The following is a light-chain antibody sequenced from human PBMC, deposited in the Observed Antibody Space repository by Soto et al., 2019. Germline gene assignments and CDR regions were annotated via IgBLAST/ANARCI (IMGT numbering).Light chain of an antibody. V-gene: IGKV1-9*01. CDR3: KQTRSYPST. CDR2: GAS. Sequence: IQLTQSPSSLSASVGDSVTITCRASQGITSYLAWYQQKPGKAPNLLIYGASTLQSGVQSRFSGSGSGTDFTLTINSLQAEDFATYYCKQTRSYPSTFGGGTKVDIK. J-gene: IGKJ4*01. CDR1: QGITSY.